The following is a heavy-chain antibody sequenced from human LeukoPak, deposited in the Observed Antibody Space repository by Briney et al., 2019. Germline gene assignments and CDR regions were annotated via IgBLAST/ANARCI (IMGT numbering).Heavy chain of an antibody. Sequence: GGSLRLSCAASGFTFDDYAMHWVRQAPGKGLEWVSGIGWNSGSIGYADSVKGRFTISRDNAKNSLYLQMNSLRAEDMALYYCAKATSGSYHRGFFDYWGQGTLVTVSS. V-gene: IGHV3-9*03. D-gene: IGHD1-26*01. CDR1: GFTFDDYA. CDR3: AKATSGSYHRGFFDY. J-gene: IGHJ4*02. CDR2: IGWNSGSI.